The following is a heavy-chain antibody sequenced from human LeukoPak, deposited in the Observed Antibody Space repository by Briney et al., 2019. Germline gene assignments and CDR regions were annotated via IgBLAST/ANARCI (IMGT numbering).Heavy chain of an antibody. Sequence: GESLKISCKGSGYTFTSYWISWVRQMPGKGLEWMGKIDPSDSYTSYSPSFQGHVTISADKSISAAFLQWSSLKASDTAMYYCARHGDLGYYDSSGYWGKWGQGTLVTVSS. D-gene: IGHD3-22*01. CDR2: IDPSDSYT. J-gene: IGHJ4*02. V-gene: IGHV5-10-1*01. CDR3: ARHGDLGYYDSSGYWGK. CDR1: GYTFTSYW.